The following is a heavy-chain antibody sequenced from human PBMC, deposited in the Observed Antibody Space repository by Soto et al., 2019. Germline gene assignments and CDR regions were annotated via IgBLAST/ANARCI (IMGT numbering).Heavy chain of an antibody. J-gene: IGHJ3*02. CDR2: IYYSGST. CDR1: GGSISSSSYY. CDR3: ARHVGDSSGYAYAFDI. V-gene: IGHV4-39*01. Sequence: PSETLSLTCTFSGGSISSSSYYWGWIRQPPGKGLEWIGSIYYSGSTYYNPSLKSRVTISVDTSKNQFSLKLSSVTAADTAVYYCARHVGDSSGYAYAFDIWGQGTMVTVSS. D-gene: IGHD3-22*01.